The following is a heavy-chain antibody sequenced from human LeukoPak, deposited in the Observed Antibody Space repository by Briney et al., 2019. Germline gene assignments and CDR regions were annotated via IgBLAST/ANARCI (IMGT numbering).Heavy chain of an antibody. Sequence: ASVKVSCKASGYTFTGYYMHWVRQAPGQGLEWMGWINPNSGGTNYAQKFQGRATMTRDTSISTAYMELSRLRSDDTAVYYCARGRYYYDSSEGGGFDYWGQGTLVTVSS. CDR1: GYTFTGYY. V-gene: IGHV1-2*02. J-gene: IGHJ4*02. D-gene: IGHD3-22*01. CDR2: INPNSGGT. CDR3: ARGRYYYDSSEGGGFDY.